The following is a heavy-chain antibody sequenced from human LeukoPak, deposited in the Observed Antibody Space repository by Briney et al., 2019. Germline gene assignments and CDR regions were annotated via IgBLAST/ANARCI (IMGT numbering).Heavy chain of an antibody. CDR1: GFILSSYA. CDR3: AKARKGDTRAFDY. D-gene: IGHD3-16*01. J-gene: IGHJ4*02. CDR2: ISGSVGST. V-gene: IGHV3-23*01. Sequence: PGGSLRLSCAASGFILSSYAMSWDRQAPGKGLEWVSAISGSVGSTYYADSVKGRFTNSRDNSKNTLYLQMNSLRAEDTAVYYCAKARKGDTRAFDYWGQGTLVTVSS.